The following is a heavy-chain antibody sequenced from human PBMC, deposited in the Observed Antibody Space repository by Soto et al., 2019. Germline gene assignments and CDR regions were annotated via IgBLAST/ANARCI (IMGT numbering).Heavy chain of an antibody. Sequence: QVQLVQSGAEVKKPGSSVKVSCKASGGTFSSYAISWVRQAPGQGLEWMGGIIPIFGTANYAQKFPGRVTITADESTSTAYMELSSLRSEDTAVYYCERTMPQGGYSYGYVDYWGQGTLVTVSS. CDR2: IIPIFGTA. D-gene: IGHD5-18*01. CDR3: ERTMPQGGYSYGYVDY. CDR1: GGTFSSYA. V-gene: IGHV1-69*01. J-gene: IGHJ4*02.